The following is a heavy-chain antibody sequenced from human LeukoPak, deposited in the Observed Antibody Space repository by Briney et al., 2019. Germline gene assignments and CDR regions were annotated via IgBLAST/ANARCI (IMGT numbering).Heavy chain of an antibody. D-gene: IGHD5-24*01. Sequence: GGSLRLSCVVSGFTFTTHWMHWIRQVPGKGLVWVSRINIYDGDTYYAGSVRGRFTISRDTAENTMYLQMNSLWAEDTGVYCCARARDGSKNALDSWGQGTLVTVSS. CDR3: ARARDGSKNALDS. V-gene: IGHV3-74*01. J-gene: IGHJ4*02. CDR1: GFTFTTHW. CDR2: INIYDGDT.